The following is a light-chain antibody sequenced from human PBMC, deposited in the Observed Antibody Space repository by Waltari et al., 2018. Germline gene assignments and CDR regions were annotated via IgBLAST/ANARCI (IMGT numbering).Light chain of an antibody. J-gene: IGLJ2*01. V-gene: IGLV3-1*01. CDR1: YVGDKF. CDR3: QSWVGKVV. Sequence: YDLTHPPSVSVSPGQTATLTFSGAYVGDKFVSWDQQRPGQPPFLVIYQDFKRPSGIPERFSGSNSGNTATLTISGAQAMDEADFYCQSWVGKVVFGGGTKLTV. CDR2: QDF.